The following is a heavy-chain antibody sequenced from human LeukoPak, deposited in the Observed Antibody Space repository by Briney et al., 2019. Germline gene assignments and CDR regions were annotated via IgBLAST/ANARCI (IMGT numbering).Heavy chain of an antibody. V-gene: IGHV3-33*06. CDR1: GFTFSSYG. Sequence: GRSLRLSCTASGFTFSSYGMHWVRQAPGKGLEWVAVIWYDGSNKYYADSVKGRFTISRDNAKNTVYLQMNSLRAEDTAVYYCAKERYSGSYSEYWGQGTLVTVSS. D-gene: IGHD1-26*01. CDR2: IWYDGSNK. CDR3: AKERYSGSYSEY. J-gene: IGHJ4*02.